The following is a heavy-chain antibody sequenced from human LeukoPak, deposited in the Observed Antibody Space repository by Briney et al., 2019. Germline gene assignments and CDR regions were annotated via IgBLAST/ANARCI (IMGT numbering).Heavy chain of an antibody. CDR1: GGSISSYY. V-gene: IGHV4-4*07. Sequence: PSETLSLTCTVSGGSISSYYWSWIRQPAGKGLEWIGRIYTSGSTNYNPSLKSRVTMSVDTSKNQFSLKLSSVTAADTAVYYCARDVYRSVAATGWFDPWGQGTLVTVSS. CDR3: ARDVYRSVAATGWFDP. CDR2: IYTSGST. D-gene: IGHD2-15*01. J-gene: IGHJ5*02.